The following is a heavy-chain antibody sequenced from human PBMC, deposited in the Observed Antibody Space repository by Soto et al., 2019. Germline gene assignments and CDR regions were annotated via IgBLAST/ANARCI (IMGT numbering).Heavy chain of an antibody. J-gene: IGHJ4*02. Sequence: EVQLLESGGGLVQPGGSLSFSFAASGFTFSNYSVTWVRQAQGKGLEWVSTISGSGGSTYYADSVKGRFTISRDNSKNTLYLQMNSLRAEDTAVYYCAKDQGSSWYEIDYWGQGTLVTVSS. CDR2: ISGSGGST. V-gene: IGHV3-23*01. CDR1: GFTFSNYS. D-gene: IGHD6-13*01. CDR3: AKDQGSSWYEIDY.